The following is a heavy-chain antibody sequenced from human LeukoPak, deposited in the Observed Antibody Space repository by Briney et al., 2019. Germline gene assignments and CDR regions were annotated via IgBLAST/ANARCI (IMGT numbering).Heavy chain of an antibody. CDR2: ISWNSGSI. Sequence: GGSLRLSCAASGFTFDDYAMYWVRQAPGEGLEWVSGISWNSGSIGYADSVKGRITISRDNAKNSLYLQMNSLRAEDTALYYCAKGRGGWHDYFDYWGQGTLVTVSS. J-gene: IGHJ4*02. D-gene: IGHD6-19*01. CDR3: AKGRGGWHDYFDY. CDR1: GFTFDDYA. V-gene: IGHV3-9*01.